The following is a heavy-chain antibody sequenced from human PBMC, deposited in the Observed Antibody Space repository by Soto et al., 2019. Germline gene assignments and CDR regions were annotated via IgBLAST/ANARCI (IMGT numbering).Heavy chain of an antibody. J-gene: IGHJ3*01. CDR3: VKDRMSYNSVWDPFDV. V-gene: IGHV3-23*01. D-gene: IGHD3-10*01. Sequence: GSLRLSCAASGFSFNTYAMSWVRQAPGKGLEWVSGIGGGGTDTNYADSVTGRFTISRDDSKSTLFLQMYSLRVEDTAVYYCVKDRMSYNSVWDPFDVWGQGTLVTVSS. CDR2: IGGGGTDT. CDR1: GFSFNTYA.